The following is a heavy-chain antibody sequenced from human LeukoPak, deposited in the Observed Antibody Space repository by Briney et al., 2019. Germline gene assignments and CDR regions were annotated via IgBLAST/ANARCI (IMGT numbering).Heavy chain of an antibody. V-gene: IGHV1-2*02. CDR1: GYNFTSYT. CDR2: INPNSGST. J-gene: IGHJ4*02. CDR3: ASESGTGYSSSIDY. D-gene: IGHD6-13*01. Sequence: ASVKVSCKASGYNFTSYTMHWVRQAPGQGLEWMGWINPNSGSTNYAQKFQGRVTMTRDTSISTAYMELSRLRSDDTAVYYCASESGTGYSSSIDYWGQGTLVTVSS.